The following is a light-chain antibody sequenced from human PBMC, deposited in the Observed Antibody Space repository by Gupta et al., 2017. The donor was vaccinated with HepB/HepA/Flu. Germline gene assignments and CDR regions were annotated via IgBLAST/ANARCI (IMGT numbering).Light chain of an antibody. CDR3: QVWYSRIDHQKV. CDR1: NMGGKR. J-gene: IGLJ2*01. V-gene: IGLV3-21*03. Sequence: SYVLSPPPSVSVAPEKTATITCGGNNMGGKRVHWYQQKPGQAPVLVLYEDRGRPAGIPGRFAGSNSGNTATLSISGVEAGEEVDYYCQVWYSRIDHQKVFGGGTKLTVL. CDR2: EDR.